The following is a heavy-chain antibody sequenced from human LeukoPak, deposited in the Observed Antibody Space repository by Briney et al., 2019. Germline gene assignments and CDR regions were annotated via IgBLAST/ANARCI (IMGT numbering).Heavy chain of an antibody. CDR2: ISAYNGNT. J-gene: IGHJ5*02. V-gene: IGHV1-18*01. Sequence: ASVKVSCKASGYTFSSNGISWVRQAPGQGLEWLGWISAYNGNTDYAQKFQGRVTMITDTSTSTAYMELRSLRSDDTAVYYCARDGNWFDPWGQGTLVTVSS. CDR1: GYTFSSNG. CDR3: ARDGNWFDP.